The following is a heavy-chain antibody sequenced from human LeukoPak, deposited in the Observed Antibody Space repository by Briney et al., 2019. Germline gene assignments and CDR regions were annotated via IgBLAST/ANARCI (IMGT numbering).Heavy chain of an antibody. CDR3: VGTYCGGDCYAMYAFDF. CDR1: GDSINNYY. CDR2: IYYSGNT. D-gene: IGHD2-21*02. J-gene: IGHJ3*01. V-gene: IGHV4-59*08. Sequence: KPSETLSLTCTVSGDSINNYYWSWIRQPPGKRLEWSGYIYYSGNTNYNPSLKRRVTFSVDTSKNKFALRMSSVTAADTAVYFCVGTYCGGDCYAMYAFDFWGQGTVVTVSS.